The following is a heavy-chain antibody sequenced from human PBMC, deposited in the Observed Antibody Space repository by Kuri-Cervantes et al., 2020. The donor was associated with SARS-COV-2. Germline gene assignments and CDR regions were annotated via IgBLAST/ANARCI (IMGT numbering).Heavy chain of an antibody. Sequence: GGSLRLSCSASGSTFSTYWMSWVRQAPGKGLEWVANIKQDGSEKYYVDSVKGRFTISRDNAKNSLYLQMNSLRAEDTAVYYCARVVYSSYPGGLRVWGKGTTVTVSS. CDR3: ARVVYSSYPGGLRV. D-gene: IGHD6-6*01. CDR1: GSTFSTYW. J-gene: IGHJ6*04. CDR2: IKQDGSEK. V-gene: IGHV3-7*01.